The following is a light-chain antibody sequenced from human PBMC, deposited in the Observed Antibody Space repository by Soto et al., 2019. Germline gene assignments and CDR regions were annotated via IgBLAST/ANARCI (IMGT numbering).Light chain of an antibody. J-gene: IGLJ3*02. Sequence: QSVLTQPASVSGSPGQSITISCTGTSSDVGGYNYVSWYQQYPGKAPKVMISEVTNRPSGVSNRFSGSKSGDTASLTISGLQAEDEADYYCTSFARGSTLVFGGGTKLTVL. CDR2: EVT. V-gene: IGLV2-14*01. CDR1: SSDVGGYNY. CDR3: TSFARGSTLV.